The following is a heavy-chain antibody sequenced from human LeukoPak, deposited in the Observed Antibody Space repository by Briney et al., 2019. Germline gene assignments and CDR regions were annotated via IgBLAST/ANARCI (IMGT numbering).Heavy chain of an antibody. J-gene: IGHJ4*02. V-gene: IGHV1-18*01. CDR2: ISAYNGNR. Sequence: ASVKVSCKTSGYTFTSYGIIWVRQAPGQGLEWMGWISAYNGNRNYAQKLQGRVTMTTDTSTSTAYMELRSLRSDDTAVYYCTRGGPGWDSSSWYNYWGQGTLVTVSS. CDR1: GYTFTSYG. D-gene: IGHD6-13*01. CDR3: TRGGPGWDSSSWYNY.